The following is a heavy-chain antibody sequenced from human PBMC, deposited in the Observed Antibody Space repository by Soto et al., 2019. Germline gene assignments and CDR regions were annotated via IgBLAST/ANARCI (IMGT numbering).Heavy chain of an antibody. CDR2: IKQDGSEK. J-gene: IGHJ3*02. D-gene: IGHD3-9*01. CDR1: GFIFSSDW. V-gene: IGHV3-7*01. Sequence: EGFLXLSCAASGFIFSSDWMSWVRQAPGKGLEWVANIKQDGSEKYCVDSVKGRFTIARDNAKNSLYRQMNSLRGEGTAVYYCGRGRTYYYILTGSSWRAFDIWGQGTMVTVSS. CDR3: GRGRTYYYILTGSSWRAFDI.